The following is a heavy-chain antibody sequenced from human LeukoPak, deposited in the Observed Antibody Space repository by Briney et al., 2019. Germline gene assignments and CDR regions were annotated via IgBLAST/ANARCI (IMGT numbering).Heavy chain of an antibody. V-gene: IGHV3-11*04. D-gene: IGHD3-10*01. J-gene: IGHJ3*02. CDR1: GFTFGDYY. Sequence: PGGSLRLSCAASGFTFGDYYMTWIRQAPGKGLEWVSYISTSGSTIYYADSVKGRFTISRDNAKNTLYLQMNSLRVEDTAVYYCAKVPGPGDAFDIWGQGTMVTVSS. CDR2: ISTSGSTI. CDR3: AKVPGPGDAFDI.